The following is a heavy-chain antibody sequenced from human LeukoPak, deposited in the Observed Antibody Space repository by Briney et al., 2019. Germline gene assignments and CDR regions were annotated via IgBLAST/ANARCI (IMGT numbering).Heavy chain of an antibody. CDR2: IYYSGST. V-gene: IGHV4-39*01. D-gene: IGHD6-19*01. CDR3: ARLIVAGTAECFQH. CDR1: GGSISSSSYY. J-gene: IGHJ1*01. Sequence: SETLSLTCTVSGGSISSSSYYWGWIRQPPGKGLEWIGSIYYSGSTYYNPSLKSRVTISVDTSKNQFSLKLSSVTAADTAVYYCARLIVAGTAECFQHWGQGTLVTVSS.